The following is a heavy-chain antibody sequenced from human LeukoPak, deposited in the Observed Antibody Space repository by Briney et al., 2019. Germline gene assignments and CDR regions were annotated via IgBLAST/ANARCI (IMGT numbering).Heavy chain of an antibody. Sequence: TLSLTCTVSGGSISSGGYYWSWIRQHSGKGLEWIGYIYYSGSTYYNPSLKSRVTITVDTSKNQFSLKLSSVTAADTAVYYCARVGIFGVVKNPHFDYWGQGTLVTVSS. CDR2: IYYSGST. D-gene: IGHD3-3*01. V-gene: IGHV4-31*03. J-gene: IGHJ4*02. CDR1: GGSISSGGYY. CDR3: ARVGIFGVVKNPHFDY.